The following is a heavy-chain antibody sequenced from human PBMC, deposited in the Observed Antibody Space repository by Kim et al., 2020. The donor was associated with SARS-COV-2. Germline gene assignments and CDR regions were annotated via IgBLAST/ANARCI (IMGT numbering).Heavy chain of an antibody. D-gene: IGHD1-1*01. Sequence: GGSLRLSCVASGFAFSDYSMNWVRQAPGKGLEWISYINSSSSVIYYADSVTGRFTISRDNAKNSLYLQMNNLRDEDTAVYFCTRDRWSDSWCQGTLVTVS. CDR1: GFAFSDYS. CDR3: TRDRWSDS. V-gene: IGHV3-48*02. J-gene: IGHJ5*01. CDR2: INSSSSVI.